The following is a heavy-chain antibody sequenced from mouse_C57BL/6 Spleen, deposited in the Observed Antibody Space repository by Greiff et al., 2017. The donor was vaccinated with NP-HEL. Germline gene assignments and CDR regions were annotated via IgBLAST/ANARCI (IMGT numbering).Heavy chain of an antibody. CDR3: ARDAYSNYDYAMDY. V-gene: IGHV5-16*01. D-gene: IGHD2-5*01. CDR1: GFTFSDYY. Sequence: EVMLVESEGGLVQPGSSMKLSCTASGFTFSDYYMAWVRQVPEKGLEWVANINYDGSSTYYLDSLKSRFIISRDNAKNILYLQMSSLKSEDTATYYCARDAYSNYDYAMDYWGQGTSVTVSS. CDR2: INYDGSST. J-gene: IGHJ4*01.